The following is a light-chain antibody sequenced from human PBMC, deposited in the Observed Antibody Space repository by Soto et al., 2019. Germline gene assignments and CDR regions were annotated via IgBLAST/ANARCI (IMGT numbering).Light chain of an antibody. J-gene: IGKJ2*01. Sequence: EIVLTQSPATLSVSPGERVTLSCRASQSVSIKLAWYQQKPGQAPRILISDTSTRATGITARFGGSGFASACTLTISSLQSKDFAVHYCQQYNHRPPYTFGQRTKLEIK. V-gene: IGKV3-15*01. CDR3: QQYNHRPPYT. CDR2: DTS. CDR1: QSVSIK.